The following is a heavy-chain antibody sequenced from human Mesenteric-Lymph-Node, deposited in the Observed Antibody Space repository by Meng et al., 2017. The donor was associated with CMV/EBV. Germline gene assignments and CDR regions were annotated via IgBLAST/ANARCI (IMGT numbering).Heavy chain of an antibody. CDR2: IYSGGSST. V-gene: IGHV3-23*03. Sequence: SGFPFSSNYMNWVRQAPGKGLEWVSIIYSGGSSTYYADSVKGRFTVSRDNSKNTLYLLLNSLRAEDTAVYYCAKPRYSSDWSPFDYWGQGTLVTVSS. CDR3: AKPRYSSDWSPFDY. CDR1: GFPFSSNY. D-gene: IGHD6-19*01. J-gene: IGHJ4*02.